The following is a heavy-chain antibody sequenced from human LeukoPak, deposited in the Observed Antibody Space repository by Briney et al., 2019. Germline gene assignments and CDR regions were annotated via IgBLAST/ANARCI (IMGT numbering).Heavy chain of an antibody. D-gene: IGHD3-22*01. V-gene: IGHV4-30-4*01. J-gene: IGHJ3*02. CDR1: GGSISNGDFY. CDR3: ARDFLYDSTGYDAFDI. Sequence: SQTLSLTCTVSGGSISNGDFYWTWIRQPPGKGLEWIGYLHYSGYTYHNPSLKSRITMSIDTSKNQFSLKLSSVTAADTAVYYCARDFLYDSTGYDAFDIWGPGTMVTVSS. CDR2: LHYSGYT.